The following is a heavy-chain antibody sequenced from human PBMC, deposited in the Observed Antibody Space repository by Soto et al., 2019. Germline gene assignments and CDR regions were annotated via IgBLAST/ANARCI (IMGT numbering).Heavy chain of an antibody. D-gene: IGHD2-15*01. V-gene: IGHV4-59*08. CDR2: IYYSGST. Sequence: SETLSLTCTVSGGSISNYYWSWIRQPPGKGLEWIGYIYYSGSTNYNPSLKSRVTISVDTSKNQFSLKLSSVTAADTAVYYCARHVGYCSGGSCYTDDAFDIWGQGTMVTVSS. CDR3: ARHVGYCSGGSCYTDDAFDI. CDR1: GGSISNYY. J-gene: IGHJ3*02.